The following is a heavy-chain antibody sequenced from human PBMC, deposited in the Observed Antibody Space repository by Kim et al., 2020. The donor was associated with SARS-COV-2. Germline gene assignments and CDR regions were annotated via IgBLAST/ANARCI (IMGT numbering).Heavy chain of an antibody. Sequence: SETLSLTCAVYGGSFSGYYWSWIRQPPGKGLEWIGEINHSGSTNYNPSLKSRVTISVETSKNQFSLKLSSVTAADTAVYYCARGPLLHDYVWGSYRNWYFDLWGRGTLVTVSS. CDR2: INHSGST. CDR1: GGSFSGYY. J-gene: IGHJ2*01. V-gene: IGHV4-34*01. CDR3: ARGPLLHDYVWGSYRNWYFDL. D-gene: IGHD3-16*02.